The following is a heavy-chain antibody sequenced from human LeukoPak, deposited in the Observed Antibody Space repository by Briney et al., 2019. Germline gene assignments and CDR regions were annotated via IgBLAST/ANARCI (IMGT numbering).Heavy chain of an antibody. Sequence: GGSLRLSCAASGFTFSSYSMNWVRQAPGKGLEWVSYISSSSNTIYYADSVKGRFTISRDNAKNSLYLQMNSLRAEDTAMYYCARDERGSGTSLDYWGQGTLVTVSS. CDR3: ARDERGSGTSLDY. D-gene: IGHD2-2*01. CDR1: GFTFSSYS. CDR2: ISSSSNTI. V-gene: IGHV3-48*01. J-gene: IGHJ4*02.